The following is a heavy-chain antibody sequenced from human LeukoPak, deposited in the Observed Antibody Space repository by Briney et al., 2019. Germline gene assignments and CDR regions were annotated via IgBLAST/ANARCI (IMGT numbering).Heavy chain of an antibody. CDR3: ARIWIVVGGGWFDP. Sequence: GASVKVSCKASGYTFTSYGITWVRQAPGQGLEWMGWISAYNGNTNYAQNLQGRVTMTTDTSTSTAYMELRSLRSDGTAVYFCARIWIVVGGGWFDPWGQGTLVTVSS. CDR2: ISAYNGNT. J-gene: IGHJ5*02. D-gene: IGHD3-22*01. V-gene: IGHV1-18*04. CDR1: GYTFTSYG.